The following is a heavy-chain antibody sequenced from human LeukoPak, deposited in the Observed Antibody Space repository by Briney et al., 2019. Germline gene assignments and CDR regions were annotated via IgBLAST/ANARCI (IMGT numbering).Heavy chain of an antibody. CDR1: GFTFGDYA. V-gene: IGHV3-53*01. J-gene: IGHJ5*02. D-gene: IGHD1-26*01. CDR3: ARGVGATVWFDP. Sequence: PGGSLRLSCTASGFTFGDYAMSWVRQAPGKGLEWVSVIYSGGSTYYADSVKGRFTISRDNSKNTLYLQMNSLRAEDTAVYYCARGVGATVWFDPWGQGTLVTVS. CDR2: IYSGGST.